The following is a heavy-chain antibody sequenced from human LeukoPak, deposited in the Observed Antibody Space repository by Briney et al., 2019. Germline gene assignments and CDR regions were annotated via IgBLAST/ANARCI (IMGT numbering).Heavy chain of an antibody. Sequence: SETLSLTCTVSGGSISSHYWSWIRQPPGKGLEWIGYIYYSGSTNYNPSLKSRVTISVDTSKNQFSLKLSSVTAADTAVCYCAREVLLWFGELRAMDVWGKGTTVTVSS. CDR3: AREVLLWFGELRAMDV. J-gene: IGHJ6*04. V-gene: IGHV4-59*11. CDR2: IYYSGST. CDR1: GGSISSHY. D-gene: IGHD3-10*01.